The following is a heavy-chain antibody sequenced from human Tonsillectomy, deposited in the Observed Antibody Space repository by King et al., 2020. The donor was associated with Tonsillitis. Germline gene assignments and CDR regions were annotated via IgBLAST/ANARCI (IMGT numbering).Heavy chain of an antibody. CDR2: IKQDGSEK. D-gene: IGHD2-2*02. Sequence: VQLVESGGGLVQPGGSLRLSCAASGFTFSSFWMSWVRQAPGKGLEWVANIKQDGSEKYYVDSVKGRFTISRDNAKNSLYLQMNSLRAEDTAVYYCARDQFSCSSTSCYTSHYYYYGMDVWGQGTTVTVSS. CDR3: ARDQFSCSSTSCYTSHYYYYGMDV. J-gene: IGHJ6*02. V-gene: IGHV3-7*01. CDR1: GFTFSSFW.